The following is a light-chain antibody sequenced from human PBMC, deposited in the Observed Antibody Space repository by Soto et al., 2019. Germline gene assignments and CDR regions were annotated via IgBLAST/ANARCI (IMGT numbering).Light chain of an antibody. CDR1: QSVSSN. Sequence: TEFPATLSVTLRDSDTLSSRASQSVSSNLAWYQQKPGQAPRLLIYGASSRATGIPDRFSGSGSGTDFTLTISRLEPEDFAVYYCQQYGSSPPWPFGHGTKVAIK. CDR2: GAS. J-gene: IGKJ1*01. V-gene: IGKV3-20*01. CDR3: QQYGSSPPWP.